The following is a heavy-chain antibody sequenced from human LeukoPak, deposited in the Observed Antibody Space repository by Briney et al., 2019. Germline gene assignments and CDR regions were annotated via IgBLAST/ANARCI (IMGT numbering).Heavy chain of an antibody. J-gene: IGHJ2*01. CDR1: GFTFSSYY. Sequence: GGSLRLSCAASGFTFSSYYMNWVRQAPGRGLEWVSSISSTSSYIYYADSVKGRFTISRDNAKNSLYLQMNSLRAEDTAVYYCARPFEGTGGNWYFDLWGRGTLVTVSS. V-gene: IGHV3-21*01. CDR2: ISSTSSYI. D-gene: IGHD1-14*01. CDR3: ARPFEGTGGNWYFDL.